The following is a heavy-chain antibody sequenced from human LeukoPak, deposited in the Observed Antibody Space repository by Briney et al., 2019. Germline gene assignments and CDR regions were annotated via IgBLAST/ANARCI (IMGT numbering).Heavy chain of an antibody. CDR3: ARDGSIQYSHYGANPNY. CDR2: ISYDGSNK. Sequence: HPGGSLRLSCAASGFTFSSYAMHWVRQAPGKGLEWVAVISYDGSNKYYADSVKGRFTISRDNSKNTLYLQMNSLRAEDTAVYYCARDGSIQYSHYGANPNYWGQGTLVTVSS. J-gene: IGHJ4*02. D-gene: IGHD4-17*01. CDR1: GFTFSSYA. V-gene: IGHV3-30-3*01.